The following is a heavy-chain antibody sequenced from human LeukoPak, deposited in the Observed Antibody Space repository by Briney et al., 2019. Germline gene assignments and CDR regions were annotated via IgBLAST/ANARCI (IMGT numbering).Heavy chain of an antibody. CDR2: INSDGSST. D-gene: IGHD2-8*02. V-gene: IGHV3-74*01. CDR3: ATGLSQYYDF. J-gene: IGHJ2*01. CDR1: GITFSDYW. Sequence: SGGSLTLSCGASGITFSDYWMHWVRQAPGKGLVWVSRINSDGSSTIYADSVKGRFTISRDNAKNTVYLRMNSLRAEDTAVFYCATGLSQYYDFWGRGTLGTVSS.